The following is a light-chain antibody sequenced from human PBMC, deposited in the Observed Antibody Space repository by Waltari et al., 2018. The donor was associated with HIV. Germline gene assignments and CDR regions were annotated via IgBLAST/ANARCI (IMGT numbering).Light chain of an antibody. V-gene: IGLV2-23*02. Sequence: QSALTQTASVSGSPGQSITISCTGTSSNLGSDALVSWYQQHPGEAPNLIIYEVTKRPSGVSNRFSGSKSGNTASLTISGLQAEDEADYYCCSCPRSGIRYVFGTGTKVTVL. CDR1: SSNLGSDAL. CDR3: CSCPRSGIRYV. CDR2: EVT. J-gene: IGLJ1*01.